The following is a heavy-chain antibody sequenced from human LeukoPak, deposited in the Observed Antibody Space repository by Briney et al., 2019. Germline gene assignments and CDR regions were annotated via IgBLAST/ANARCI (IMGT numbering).Heavy chain of an antibody. CDR2: ISGNGVGT. CDR1: GFALSSYA. Sequence: GGSLRLSCAASGFALSSYAMSWVRQAPGKGLEWVSTISGNGVGTFYADSVKGRFTISRDNSKNTLYLQLNSLRAEGTAIYYCAKAQRDSSNYYYYMDVWGKGTTVTVSS. D-gene: IGHD6-19*01. J-gene: IGHJ6*03. V-gene: IGHV3-23*01. CDR3: AKAQRDSSNYYYYMDV.